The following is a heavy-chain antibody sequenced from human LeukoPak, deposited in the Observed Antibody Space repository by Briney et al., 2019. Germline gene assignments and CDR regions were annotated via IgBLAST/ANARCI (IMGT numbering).Heavy chain of an antibody. Sequence: GGSLTLSCAASGLTFSSHAMHWVRQAPGKGLEWVADISYDGSNKYYADSVKGRFTISRDNSKNPLYLQMNSLRAEDTAVYYWARDPYGSGSYSEFDYWGQGTLVTVSS. J-gene: IGHJ4*02. CDR3: ARDPYGSGSYSEFDY. V-gene: IGHV3-30-3*01. CDR1: GLTFSSHA. D-gene: IGHD3-10*01. CDR2: ISYDGSNK.